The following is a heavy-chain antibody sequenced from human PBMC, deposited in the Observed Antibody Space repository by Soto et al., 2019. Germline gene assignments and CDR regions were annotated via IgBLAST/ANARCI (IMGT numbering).Heavy chain of an antibody. CDR1: GFTFSSYS. CDR2: ISSSSSYI. V-gene: IGHV3-21*01. Sequence: GGSLRLSCAASGFTFSSYSMNWVRQAPGKGLEWVSSISSSSSYIYYADSVKGRFTISRDNAKNSLYLQMNSLRAEDTAVYYCARDEVWFGEVSTIYYYYMDVWGKGTTVTVSS. J-gene: IGHJ6*03. CDR3: ARDEVWFGEVSTIYYYYMDV. D-gene: IGHD3-10*01.